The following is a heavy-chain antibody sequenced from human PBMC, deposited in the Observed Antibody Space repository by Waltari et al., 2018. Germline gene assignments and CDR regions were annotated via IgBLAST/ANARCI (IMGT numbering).Heavy chain of an antibody. J-gene: IGHJ6*03. V-gene: IGHV3-74*01. D-gene: IGHD3-10*01. CDR2: INSDGSST. CDR1: GFTFSSYW. CDR3: ARAALPYYYGSGDDYYYYMDV. Sequence: EVQLVESGGGLVQPGGSLRLPCAASGFTFSSYWMHWVRQAPGKGLVWVSRINSDGSSTSYADSVKGRFTISRDNAKNTLYLQMNSLRAEDTAVYYCARAALPYYYGSGDDYYYYMDVWGKGTTVTVSS.